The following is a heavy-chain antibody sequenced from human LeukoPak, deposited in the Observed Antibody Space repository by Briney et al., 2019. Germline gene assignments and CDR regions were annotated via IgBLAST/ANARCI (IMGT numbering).Heavy chain of an antibody. CDR1: GFTFSDHY. V-gene: IGHV3-72*01. CDR3: ARENVVVTATTTGWFDP. D-gene: IGHD2-21*02. J-gene: IGHJ5*02. CDR2: TRNKANSYTT. Sequence: GGSLRLSCAASGFTFSDHYMDWVRQAPGKGLEWVGRTRNKANSYTTEYAASVKGRFTISRDDSKNSLYLQMNSLKTEDTVVYYCARENVVVTATTTGWFDPWGQGTLVTVSS.